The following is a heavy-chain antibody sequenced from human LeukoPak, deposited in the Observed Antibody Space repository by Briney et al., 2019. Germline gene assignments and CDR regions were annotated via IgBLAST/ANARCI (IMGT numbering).Heavy chain of an antibody. Sequence: SVKVSCKAYGSTFATAGLQWVRQARAQRLEWIGWIVVGSGNTKYAQELRQRVINSRDMSTSTAYMELSSLRSEDTAVYYCAADSSHGSSWDSWGQGTLVTVSS. CDR2: IVVGSGNT. J-gene: IGHJ4*02. V-gene: IGHV1-58*01. CDR3: AADSSHGSSWDS. D-gene: IGHD3-10*01. CDR1: GSTFATAG.